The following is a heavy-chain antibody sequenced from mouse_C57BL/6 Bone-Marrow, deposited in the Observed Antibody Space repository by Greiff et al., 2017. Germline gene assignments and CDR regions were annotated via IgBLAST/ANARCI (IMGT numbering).Heavy chain of an antibody. Sequence: VHLVESGPGLVQPSQSLSITCTVSGFSLTSYGVHWVRQSPGKGLEWLGVIWRGGSTDYNAAFMSRLSITKDNSKSQVFFKMNSLQADDTAIYYCAKNRDYGSSYWYFDVWGTGTTVTVSS. J-gene: IGHJ1*03. V-gene: IGHV2-5*01. CDR3: AKNRDYGSSYWYFDV. D-gene: IGHD1-1*01. CDR2: IWRGGST. CDR1: GFSLTSYG.